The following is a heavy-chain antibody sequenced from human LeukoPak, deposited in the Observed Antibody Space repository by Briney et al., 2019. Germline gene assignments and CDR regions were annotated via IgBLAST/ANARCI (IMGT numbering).Heavy chain of an antibody. D-gene: IGHD7-27*01. CDR3: ARGGLGIGDFDI. Sequence: GGSLRLSCAASGFTFSTYRMNWVRQAPGKGMEWDSSITSSSSYIYYADSLKGRFTISRDNSKNTLYLQMNSLRAEDTAVYYCARGGLGIGDFDIWGQGTMVTVSS. V-gene: IGHV3-21*01. J-gene: IGHJ3*02. CDR1: GFTFSTYR. CDR2: ITSSSSYI.